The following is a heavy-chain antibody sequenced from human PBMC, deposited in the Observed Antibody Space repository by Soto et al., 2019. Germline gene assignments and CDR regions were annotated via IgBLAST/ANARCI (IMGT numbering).Heavy chain of an antibody. Sequence: EVQLLESGGVLVQPGESLRLSCAATGFNFRDFAMTWVRQAPGKGLEWVSTITGSGVGMHYADSVKGRFTISRDNSKNTSYLQIHSLRAEYTAVYHCAKTNHSNTHTNGWYAWFAPWGQGTLVTVSS. J-gene: IGHJ5*02. V-gene: IGHV3-23*01. D-gene: IGHD6-19*01. CDR1: GFNFRDFA. CDR2: ITGSGVGM. CDR3: AKTNHSNTHTNGWYAWFAP.